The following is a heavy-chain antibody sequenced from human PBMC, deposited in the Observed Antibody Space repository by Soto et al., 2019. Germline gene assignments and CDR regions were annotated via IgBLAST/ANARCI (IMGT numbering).Heavy chain of an antibody. D-gene: IGHD3-9*01. J-gene: IGHJ4*02. CDR2: IWYDGSNK. CDR3: GKHLTWFSNFDC. CDR1: GFTFSSYG. V-gene: IGHV3-33*06. Sequence: GGSLRLSCAACGFTFSSYGMHGVRQAPGKGLEWVAVIWYDGSNKYYADSVKGRFTISRDNSKNTLYLQMNSLRAEDTAVYYRGKHLTWFSNFDCWAQETLFSFSA.